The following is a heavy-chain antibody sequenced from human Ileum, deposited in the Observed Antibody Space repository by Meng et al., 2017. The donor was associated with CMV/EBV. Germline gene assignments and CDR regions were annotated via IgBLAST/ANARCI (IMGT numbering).Heavy chain of an antibody. CDR1: GFTFSSYG. J-gene: IGHJ4*02. CDR3: ARDGPSDIVEFDY. CDR2: INGDGSKK. V-gene: IGHV3-74*03. Sequence: GESLKISCAASGFTFSSYGMYWVRQVPGKGLVWVSYINGDGSKKKYADSVKGRFTISRDNAKNTLYLQMNSLRGEDTAVYYCARDGPSDIVEFDYWGQGTLVTVSS. D-gene: IGHD2-15*01.